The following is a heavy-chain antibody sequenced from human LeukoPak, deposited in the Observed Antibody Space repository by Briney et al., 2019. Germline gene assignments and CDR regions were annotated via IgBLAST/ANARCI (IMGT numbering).Heavy chain of an antibody. J-gene: IGHJ5*02. D-gene: IGHD6-19*01. V-gene: IGHV4-59*08. CDR2: IYYSGST. CDR3: ARQGTVATRFDP. CDR1: GGSISYYY. Sequence: SETLSLTCTVSGGSISYYYWSWIRQPPGKGLEWIGCIYYSGSTNYNPSLMSRVTISVDTSKNQFSLKLRSVTAADTAVYYCARQGTVATRFDPWGQGTLVTVSS.